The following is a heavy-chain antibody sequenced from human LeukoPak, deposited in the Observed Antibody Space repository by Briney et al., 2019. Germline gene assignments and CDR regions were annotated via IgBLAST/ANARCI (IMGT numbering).Heavy chain of an antibody. CDR3: ARGSLGLPYY. CDR1: GGTFSSYA. J-gene: IGHJ4*02. V-gene: IGHV1-69*05. D-gene: IGHD3-16*01. CDR2: TIPIFGTA. Sequence: SVKVSCKASGGTFSSYAISWVRQAPGQGLERMGRTIPIFGTANYAQKFQGRITITTDESTSTAYMELSSLRSEDTAVYYCARGSLGLPYYWGQGTLVTVSS.